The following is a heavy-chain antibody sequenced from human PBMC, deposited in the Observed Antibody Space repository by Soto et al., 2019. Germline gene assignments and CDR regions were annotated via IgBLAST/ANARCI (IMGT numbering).Heavy chain of an antibody. CDR1: GYTFTSYG. D-gene: IGHD3-10*01. CDR3: ARDVITMVRGVIISPGFPSNYYMDV. J-gene: IGHJ6*03. CDR2: ISAYNGNT. V-gene: IGHV1-18*01. Sequence: ASVKVSCKASGYTFTSYGISWVRQAPGQGLEWMGWISAYNGNTNYAQKLQGRVTMTTDTSTSTAYMELRSLRSDDTAVYYCARDVITMVRGVIISPGFPSNYYMDVWGKETTVTVSS.